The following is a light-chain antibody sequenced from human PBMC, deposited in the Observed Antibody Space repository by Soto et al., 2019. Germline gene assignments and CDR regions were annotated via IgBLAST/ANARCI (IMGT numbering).Light chain of an antibody. Sequence: EIVLTQSPGTLSLSPGERATLSCRASQSVSSSYLAWYQQKPGQAPRLLIYGASSRATGIPDRFSGSGSGTDFTLTISRLEPEDFAVYSGKKYGSSPWTFGQGTKGETK. V-gene: IGKV3-20*01. CDR2: GAS. CDR3: KKYGSSPWT. J-gene: IGKJ1*01. CDR1: QSVSSSY.